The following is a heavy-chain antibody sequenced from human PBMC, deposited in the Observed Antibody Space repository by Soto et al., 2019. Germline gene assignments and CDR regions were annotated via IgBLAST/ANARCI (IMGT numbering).Heavy chain of an antibody. CDR1: GGSISSYY. Sequence: PSETLSLTCTVSGGSISSYYWSRIRQPPGKGLEWIGYIYYSGRTNYNPSLKSRVTISVDTSKNQFSLKLSSVTAADTAVYYCVRGYCSSTSCYIWDNWFDPWGQGTLVTVSS. CDR3: VRGYCSSTSCYIWDNWFDP. CDR2: IYYSGRT. J-gene: IGHJ5*02. V-gene: IGHV4-59*01. D-gene: IGHD2-2*02.